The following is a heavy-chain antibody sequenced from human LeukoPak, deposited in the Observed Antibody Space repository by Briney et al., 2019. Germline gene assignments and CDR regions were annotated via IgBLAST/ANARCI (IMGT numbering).Heavy chain of an antibody. CDR3: ARDAGGSCSSTSCSFDY. D-gene: IGHD2-2*01. CDR2: ISSSGSTI. V-gene: IGHV3-48*03. CDR1: TVRSYG. J-gene: IGHJ4*02. Sequence: TVRSYGINLGRRAIGKRQEWISYISSSGSTIYYADSVKGRFTISRDNAKNSLYLQMNSLRAEDTAVYYCARDAGGSCSSTSCSFDYWGQGTLVTVSS.